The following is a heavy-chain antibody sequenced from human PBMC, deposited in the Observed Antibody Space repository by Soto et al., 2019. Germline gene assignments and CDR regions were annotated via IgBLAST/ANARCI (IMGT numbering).Heavy chain of an antibody. D-gene: IGHD3-10*01. CDR3: VKDNRGSY. J-gene: IGHJ4*02. CDR1: GFTFSTCW. Sequence: ESGGGLVQLGGSLRLSCAASGFTFSTCWMMWVRQAPGKGLEWVANINQDGSERYYVDSVKGRFTISRDNAKNSLYLQMNSLRAEDTAVYYCVKDNRGSYWGQGTLVTVSS. CDR2: INQDGSER. V-gene: IGHV3-7*01.